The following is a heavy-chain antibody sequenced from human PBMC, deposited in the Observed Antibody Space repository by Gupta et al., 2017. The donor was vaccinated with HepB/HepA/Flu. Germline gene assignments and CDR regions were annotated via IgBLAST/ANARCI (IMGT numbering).Heavy chain of an antibody. Sequence: GGSLRLSCAASGFTFSSYSMNWVRQAPGKGLEWVSSISSSSSYIYYADSVKGRFTISRDNAKNSLYLQMNSLRAEDTAVYYCARVRGTVFGVVIRADAFDIWGQGTMVTVSS. CDR3: ARVRGTVFGVVIRADAFDI. CDR2: ISSSSSYI. CDR1: GFTFSSYS. V-gene: IGHV3-21*01. D-gene: IGHD3-3*01. J-gene: IGHJ3*02.